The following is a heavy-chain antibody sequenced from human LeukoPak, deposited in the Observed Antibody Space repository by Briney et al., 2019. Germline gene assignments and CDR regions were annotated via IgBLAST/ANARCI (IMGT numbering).Heavy chain of an antibody. Sequence: GGSLRPSCAASGFTFSDYYMSWIRQPPGNGLEWVSYISTSGSTIYYADSVKGRFTVSRDNAKNSLFLQMNSLRAEDTAVYYCARVVSENSGYQGYWGQGTLVTVSS. CDR3: ARVVSENSGYQGY. J-gene: IGHJ4*02. D-gene: IGHD3-22*01. V-gene: IGHV3-11*04. CDR2: ISTSGSTI. CDR1: GFTFSDYY.